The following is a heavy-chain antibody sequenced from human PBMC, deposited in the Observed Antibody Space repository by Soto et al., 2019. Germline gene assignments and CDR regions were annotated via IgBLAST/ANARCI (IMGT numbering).Heavy chain of an antibody. D-gene: IGHD4-17*01. Sequence: SETLSLTCTVSGDSLIGYYWSWIRQTPGKGLEWIGYFYSSGSPHHNPSLKSRVTISEDRSKNQFYLKLSSVTAADTAVYYCARVPNYGDYYFDYWGKGTLVTVS. CDR1: GDSLIGYY. CDR3: ARVPNYGDYYFDY. V-gene: IGHV4-59*01. J-gene: IGHJ4*02. CDR2: FYSSGSP.